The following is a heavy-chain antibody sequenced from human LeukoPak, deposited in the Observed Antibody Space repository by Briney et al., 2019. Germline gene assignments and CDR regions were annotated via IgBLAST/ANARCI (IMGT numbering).Heavy chain of an antibody. CDR2: IYYSGAT. J-gene: IGHJ4*02. D-gene: IGHD6-13*01. V-gene: IGHV4-59*12. CDR1: GGSISGYY. Sequence: PSETLSLTRTVSGGSISGYYWSWIRQPPGRRLEYIAYIYYSGATYYNPSLEGRVTISVDTSKNQFSLKLSSVTAADTAVYYCARFSSSTWAFDFWGQGILVTVPT. CDR3: ARFSSSTWAFDF.